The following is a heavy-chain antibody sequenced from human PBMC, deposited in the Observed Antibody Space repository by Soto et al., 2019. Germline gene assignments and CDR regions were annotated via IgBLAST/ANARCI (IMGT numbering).Heavy chain of an antibody. J-gene: IGHJ6*02. CDR2: INHSGST. Sequence: QVQLQQWGAGLLKPSETLSLTCAVYGGSFSGYYWSWIRQPPGKGLEWIGEINHSGSTNYNPSLKSRVTISVDTSKNQFSLKLSSVTAADTAVYYCARGFGSVTYYYYYYGMDVWGQGTTVTVSS. D-gene: IGHD4-4*01. CDR1: GGSFSGYY. CDR3: ARGFGSVTYYYYYYGMDV. V-gene: IGHV4-34*01.